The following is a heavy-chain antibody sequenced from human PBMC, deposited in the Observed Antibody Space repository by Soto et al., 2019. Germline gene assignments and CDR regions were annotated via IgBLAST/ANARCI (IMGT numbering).Heavy chain of an antibody. CDR3: TTDYYDSGGYYVLGY. D-gene: IGHD3-22*01. CDR1: GFTFSHVW. Sequence: EVQLVESGGGLVQPGGSLRLSCAASGFTFSHVWMNWVRQAPGKGLEWVGRIKSKSAGGTSDYAAPVKDRLTISRDDAKNTLYLQMNSLKTEDTAVYYCTTDYYDSGGYYVLGYWGQGTLVTVSS. V-gene: IGHV3-15*07. CDR2: IKSKSAGGTS. J-gene: IGHJ4*02.